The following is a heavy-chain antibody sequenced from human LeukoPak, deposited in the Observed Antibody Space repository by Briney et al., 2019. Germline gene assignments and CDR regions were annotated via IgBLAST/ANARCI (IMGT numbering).Heavy chain of an antibody. CDR1: GYTFSSLG. CDR2: VSTYSGNT. D-gene: IGHD2-2*01. CDR3: ARDSPRFVVVPAATDY. Sequence: ASAKVSCMASGYTFSSLGGSWVRQALGQGLGWRGWVSTYSGNTNYAQKHQGRVTMTTATSTSTAYMELRSLRSDDTAVYYCARDSPRFVVVPAATDYWGQGTLVTVSS. J-gene: IGHJ4*02. V-gene: IGHV1-18*01.